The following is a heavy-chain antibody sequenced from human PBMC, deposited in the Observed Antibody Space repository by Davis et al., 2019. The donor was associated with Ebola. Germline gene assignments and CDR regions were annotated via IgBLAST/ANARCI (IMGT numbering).Heavy chain of an antibody. V-gene: IGHV1-69*10. Sequence: SVKVSCKASGYTFTSYDINWVRQATGQGLEWMGGIIPILGIANYAQKFQGRVTITADESTSTAYMELSSLRSEDTAVYYCARWISDYYYYYTDVWGKGTTVTVSS. D-gene: IGHD2-2*03. CDR1: GYTFTSYD. CDR2: IIPILGIA. CDR3: ARWISDYYYYYTDV. J-gene: IGHJ6*03.